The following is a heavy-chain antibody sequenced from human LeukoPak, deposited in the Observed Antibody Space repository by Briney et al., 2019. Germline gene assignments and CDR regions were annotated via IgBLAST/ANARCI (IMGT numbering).Heavy chain of an antibody. CDR1: GGSISSYY. CDR2: IYYSGST. J-gene: IGHJ4*02. CDR3: ARVRSSGWLDY. Sequence: PSETLSVTCTVPGGSISSYYWSWIRQPPGKGLEWIGYIYYSGSTNYNPSLKSRVTISVDTSKNQFSLKLSSVTAADTAVYYCARVRSSGWLDYWGQGTLVTVSS. D-gene: IGHD6-19*01. V-gene: IGHV4-59*01.